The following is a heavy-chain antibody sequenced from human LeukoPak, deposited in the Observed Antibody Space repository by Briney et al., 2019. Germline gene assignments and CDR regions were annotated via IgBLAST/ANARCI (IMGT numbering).Heavy chain of an antibody. V-gene: IGHV4-59*08. Sequence: SETLSLTCTVSGGSISSYYWSWIRQPPGKGLEWIGYIYYGGSTNYNPSLKSRVTISVDTSKNQFSLKLSSVTAADTAVYYCARHGGESGYSYGKLDYWGQGTLVTVSS. CDR2: IYYGGST. D-gene: IGHD5-18*01. CDR3: ARHGGESGYSYGKLDY. CDR1: GGSISSYY. J-gene: IGHJ4*02.